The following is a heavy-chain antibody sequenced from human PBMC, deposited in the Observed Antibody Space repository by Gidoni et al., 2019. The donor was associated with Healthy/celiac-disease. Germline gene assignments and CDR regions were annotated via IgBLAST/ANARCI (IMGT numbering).Heavy chain of an antibody. V-gene: IGHV3-23*01. D-gene: IGHD3-9*01. CDR2: ISGSGGST. Sequence: EVQLLESGGGLVQPGGSLRLSCAASGFTFRSYAMSWVRQAPGKGLEWVSAISGSGGSTYYADSVKGRFTISRDNSKNTLYLQMNSLRAEDTAVYYCAKEGDYDILTGYLGTHYYYGMDVWGQGTTVTVSS. CDR3: AKEGDYDILTGYLGTHYYYGMDV. CDR1: GFTFRSYA. J-gene: IGHJ6*02.